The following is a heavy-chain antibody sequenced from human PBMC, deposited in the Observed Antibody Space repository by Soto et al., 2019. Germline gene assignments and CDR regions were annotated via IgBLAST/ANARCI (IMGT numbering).Heavy chain of an antibody. CDR3: ARGRGDLHRTGELHS. Sequence: QVQLQQWGAGLLKPSETLSLTCAVYGGSFSGHYWSWIRQPPGKGLECIGDISPGGSTNYKPSLHRVATTAGDTWKNRFSLQRSAVTAADTAVYYCARGRGDLHRTGELHSRGQCTLVTVCS. CDR1: GGSFSGHY. D-gene: IGHD7-27*01. V-gene: IGHV4-34*01. J-gene: IGHJ1*01. CDR2: ISPGGST.